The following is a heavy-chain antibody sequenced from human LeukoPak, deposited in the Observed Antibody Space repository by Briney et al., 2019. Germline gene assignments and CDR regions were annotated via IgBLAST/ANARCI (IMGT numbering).Heavy chain of an antibody. J-gene: IGHJ3*02. CDR2: INHSGST. CDR1: GGSFSGYY. CDR3: ARDPGTVIEADAFDI. V-gene: IGHV4-34*01. Sequence: SETLSLTCAVYGGSFSGYYWSWIRQPPGKGLEWIGEINHSGSTNYNPSLKSRVTISVDTSKNQFSLKLSSVTAADTAVYYCARDPGTVIEADAFDIWGQGTMVTVSS. D-gene: IGHD3-22*01.